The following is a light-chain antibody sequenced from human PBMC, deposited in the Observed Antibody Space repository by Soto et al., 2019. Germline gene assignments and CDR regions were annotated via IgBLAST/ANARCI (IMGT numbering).Light chain of an antibody. V-gene: IGLV1-40*01. CDR1: SSNIGAGYD. Sequence: QSVLTQPPSVSGAPGQRVTISCSGCSSNIGAGYDVHWYQQLPGTALKLLTSANNIRPSGVPDRFSGSKSGTSASLAITGLQAEDEADYYCQSYDSSLSGSGVFGGGTKLTVL. CDR3: QSYDSSLSGSGV. J-gene: IGLJ3*02. CDR2: ANN.